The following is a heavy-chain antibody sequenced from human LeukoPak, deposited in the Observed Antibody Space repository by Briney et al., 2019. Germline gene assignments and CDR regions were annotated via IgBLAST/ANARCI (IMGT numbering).Heavy chain of an antibody. D-gene: IGHD3-10*01. CDR1: GFTFSTYA. CDR2: ISYDGSNK. Sequence: GGSLRLSCAASGFTFSTYAMHWVRQGPGKGLEWVAVISYDGSNKFYADSVKGRFTISRDNSKNTLYLQMSSLSAEDTAVYYCARTTTPHYYGSGSYALGYWGQGALVTVPS. CDR3: ARTTTPHYYGSGSYALGY. V-gene: IGHV3-30-3*01. J-gene: IGHJ4*02.